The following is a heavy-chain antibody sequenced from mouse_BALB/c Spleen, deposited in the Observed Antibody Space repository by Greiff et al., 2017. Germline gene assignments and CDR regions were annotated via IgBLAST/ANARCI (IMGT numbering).Heavy chain of an antibody. J-gene: IGHJ4*01. V-gene: IGHV14-4*02. CDR2: IDPENGDT. D-gene: IGHD2-14*01. CDR1: GFNIKDYY. Sequence: EVKLQQSGAELVRSGASVKLSCTASGFNIKDYYMHWVKQRPEQGLEWIGWIDPENGDTEYAPKFQGKATMTADTSSNTAYLQLSSLTSEDTAVYYCNGGRYNYYAMDYWGQGTSVTVSS. CDR3: NGGRYNYYAMDY.